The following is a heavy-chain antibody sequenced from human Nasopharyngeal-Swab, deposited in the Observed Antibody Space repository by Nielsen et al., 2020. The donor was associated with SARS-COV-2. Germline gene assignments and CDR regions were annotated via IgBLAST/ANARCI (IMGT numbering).Heavy chain of an antibody. J-gene: IGHJ5*02. D-gene: IGHD3-10*02. CDR1: GFSLSTSGMR. CDR2: IDWEDDK. CDR3: ARTLRSGSDYTPWFDP. V-gene: IGHV2-70*01. Sequence: SGPTLVKPTQTLTLTCTFSGFSLSTSGMRVSWIRQPPGKALEWLALIDWEDDKYYTTSLKTRLTISKDTSKNQVVLTMTNMDPVDTATYYCARTLRSGSDYTPWFDPWGQGALVTVSS.